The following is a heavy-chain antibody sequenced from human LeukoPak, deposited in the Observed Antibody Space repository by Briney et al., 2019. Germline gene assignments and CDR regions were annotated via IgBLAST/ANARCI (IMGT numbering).Heavy chain of an antibody. V-gene: IGHV1-8*03. CDR3: ARGVLWSASDRIKSTIFGVVTPYYFDY. D-gene: IGHD3-3*01. Sequence: ASVKFSCKASGYAFTTYGISWVRQATGQGLEWMGWMNPSSGNTGYAQKFQGRVTITRNTSISTAYMELSSLRSEDAAVYYCARGVLWSASDRIKSTIFGVVTPYYFDYWGQGTLVTVSS. CDR2: MNPSSGNT. CDR1: GYAFTTYG. J-gene: IGHJ4*02.